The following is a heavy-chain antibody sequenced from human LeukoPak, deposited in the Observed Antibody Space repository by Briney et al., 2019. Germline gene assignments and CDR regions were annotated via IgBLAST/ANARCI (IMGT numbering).Heavy chain of an antibody. CDR1: GFTFSSYA. Sequence: GGSLRLSCAASGFTFSSYAMHWVRQAPGKGLEWVAVISYDGSNKYYADSVKGRFTISRDNSKNTLYLQMNSLRAEDTAVYYCARGGYYYDSSGDYWGQGTLVTVSP. V-gene: IGHV3-30-3*01. CDR2: ISYDGSNK. J-gene: IGHJ4*02. D-gene: IGHD3-22*01. CDR3: ARGGYYYDSSGDY.